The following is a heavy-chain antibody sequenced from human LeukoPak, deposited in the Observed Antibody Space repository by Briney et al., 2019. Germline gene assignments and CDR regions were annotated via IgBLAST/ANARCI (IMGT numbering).Heavy chain of an antibody. CDR1: GGTFTSYA. Sequence: SVKVSCKASGGTFTSYAINWVRQAPGQGLEWMGGIIPIFHTTNYAQRFQGRVTITADDSASTAYMELSSLRFEDTAVYYCTRNPGRSRSRGEPFDNWGQGTMVNVSS. V-gene: IGHV1-69*13. CDR2: IIPIFHTT. CDR3: TRNPGRSRSRGEPFDN. D-gene: IGHD3-10*01. J-gene: IGHJ3*02.